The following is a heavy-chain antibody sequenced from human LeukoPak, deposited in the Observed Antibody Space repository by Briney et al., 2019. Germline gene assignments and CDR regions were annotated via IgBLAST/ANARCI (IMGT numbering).Heavy chain of an antibody. CDR3: VFGGGDVQH. V-gene: IGHV3-48*04. CDR1: GFSFSSYS. Sequence: GGSLRLSCAASGFSFSSYSMNWVRQAPGKGLEWISYISSTSSTIFYADSVKGRFTISRDSAKNSLYLQMNSLRAEDTAVYYYVFGGGDVQHWGQGTLVTVSS. J-gene: IGHJ1*01. D-gene: IGHD2-21*02. CDR2: ISSTSSTI.